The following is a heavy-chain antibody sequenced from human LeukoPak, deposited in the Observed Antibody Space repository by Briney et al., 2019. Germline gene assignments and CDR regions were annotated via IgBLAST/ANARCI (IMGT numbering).Heavy chain of an antibody. D-gene: IGHD3-16*02. CDR2: IYTSGST. Sequence: SETLSLTCAVYGGSFSGYYWSWIRQPAGKGLEWIGRIYTSGSTNYNPSLKSRVTMSVDTSKNQFSLKLSSVTAADTAVYYCAREITFGGVIVNDYWGQGTLVTVSS. J-gene: IGHJ4*02. V-gene: IGHV4-4*07. CDR1: GGSFSGYY. CDR3: AREITFGGVIVNDY.